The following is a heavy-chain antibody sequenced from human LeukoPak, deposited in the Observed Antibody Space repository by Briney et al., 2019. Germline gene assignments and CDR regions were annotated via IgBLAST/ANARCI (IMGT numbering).Heavy chain of an antibody. CDR3: ARDYYYDSSGKSYFDY. D-gene: IGHD3-22*01. Sequence: SETLSLTCAVSGGSISSSNWWSWVRQPPGKGLEWIGEIYHSGSTNYNPSLKSRVTISVDKSKNQFSLKLSSVTAADTAVYYCARDYYYDSSGKSYFDYWGQGTLVTVSS. CDR1: GGSISSSNW. J-gene: IGHJ4*02. CDR2: IYHSGST. V-gene: IGHV4-4*02.